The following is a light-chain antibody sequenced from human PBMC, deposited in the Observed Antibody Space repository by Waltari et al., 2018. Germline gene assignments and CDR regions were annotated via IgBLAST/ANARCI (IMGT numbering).Light chain of an antibody. CDR1: SSDVRNYNI. J-gene: IGLJ1*01. V-gene: IGLV2-23*02. CDR2: EVN. Sequence: QSALTQPASVSGSPGQSLTISRTGTSSDVRNYNIVSWYQQHPGKAPKLMIYEVNARPSGVSNRFSGSKSGNTASLTISGLQPEDEADYYCCSYAGSTTFWVFGTGTKVTVL. CDR3: CSYAGSTTFWV.